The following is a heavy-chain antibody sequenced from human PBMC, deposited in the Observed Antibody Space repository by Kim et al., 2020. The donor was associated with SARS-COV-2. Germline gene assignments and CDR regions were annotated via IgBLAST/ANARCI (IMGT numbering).Heavy chain of an antibody. Sequence: ASVKVSCKASGYTFTGYYMHWVRQAPGQGLEWMGWINPNSGGTNYAQKFQGWVTMTRDTSISTAYMELSRLRSDDTAVYYCARVRYYDSSGYYPNDAFDIWGKGTMVTVSS. CDR3: ARVRYYDSSGYYPNDAFDI. CDR1: GYTFTGYY. CDR2: INPNSGGT. V-gene: IGHV1-2*04. J-gene: IGHJ3*02. D-gene: IGHD3-22*01.